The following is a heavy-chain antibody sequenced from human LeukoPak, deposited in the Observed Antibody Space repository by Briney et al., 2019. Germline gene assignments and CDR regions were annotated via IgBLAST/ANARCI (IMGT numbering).Heavy chain of an antibody. V-gene: IGHV4-39*01. CDR3: ARLRRGNSSYNWFDP. CDR2: IYYSGST. Sequence: KPSETLSLICTVSGGSISSGSYYWGWIRQPPGKGLEWIGGIYYSGSTYYNPSLKSRFTISVDTSKNQFSLRLSSVTAADTAVYYCARLRRGNSSYNWFDPWGQGTLVTVSS. D-gene: IGHD4-23*01. CDR1: GGSISSGSYY. J-gene: IGHJ5*02.